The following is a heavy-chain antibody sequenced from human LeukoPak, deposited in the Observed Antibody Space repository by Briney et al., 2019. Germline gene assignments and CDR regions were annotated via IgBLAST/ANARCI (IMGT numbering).Heavy chain of an antibody. CDR1: GFTFSSYW. CDR2: IKQDGSEK. V-gene: IGHV3-7*01. J-gene: IGHJ3*02. CDR3: ARVRYSSGWYGYDAFDI. D-gene: IGHD6-19*01. Sequence: GGSLRLSCAASGFTFSSYWMSWVRQAPGKGLEWVANIKQDGSEKYYVDSVKGRFTISRDNAKNSLYLQMNSLRAEDTAVYYCARVRYSSGWYGYDAFDIWGQGTMVTVSS.